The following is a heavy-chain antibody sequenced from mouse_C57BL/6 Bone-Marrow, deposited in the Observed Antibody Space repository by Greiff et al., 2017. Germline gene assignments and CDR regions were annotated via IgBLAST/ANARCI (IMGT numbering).Heavy chain of an antibody. CDR3: ARMMVAWFAY. CDR2: ISSGGSYT. Sequence: VQLVESGGDLVKPGGSLKLSCAASGFTFSSYGMSWVRQTPDKRLEWVATISSGGSYTYYPDSVKGRFTISRDNAKNTLYLQMSSLKSEDTAMYYCARMMVAWFAYWGQGNLVTVSA. D-gene: IGHD2-3*01. V-gene: IGHV5-6*01. CDR1: GFTFSSYG. J-gene: IGHJ3*01.